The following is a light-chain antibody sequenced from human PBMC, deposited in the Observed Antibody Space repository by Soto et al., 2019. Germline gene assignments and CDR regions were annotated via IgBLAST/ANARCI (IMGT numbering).Light chain of an antibody. Sequence: EIVLTQSPATLSLSPGERATLSCRASQNVGSSLAWYQQKPGQAPRLLIYDASSRATGIPARFSGSGSGTDFTLTISSLEPEDFEVSYCQQRGDWYTFGQGTKLEIK. J-gene: IGKJ2*01. CDR1: QNVGSS. CDR3: QQRGDWYT. CDR2: DAS. V-gene: IGKV3-11*01.